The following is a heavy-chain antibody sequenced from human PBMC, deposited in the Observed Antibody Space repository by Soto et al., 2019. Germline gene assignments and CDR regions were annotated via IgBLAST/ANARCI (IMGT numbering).Heavy chain of an antibody. V-gene: IGHV3-30*03. D-gene: IGHD1-20*01. CDR1: GFTFSNYA. Sequence: GGSLRLSCAASGFTFSNYAMQWVYLGPGKGLEWLAIISYDGDNEYYADSVRGRFTISRDNSKNTLYLQTNNLRSEDTAVYYCARGITLPTPLDYWGQGTLVTVSS. CDR3: ARGITLPTPLDY. J-gene: IGHJ4*02. CDR2: ISYDGDNE.